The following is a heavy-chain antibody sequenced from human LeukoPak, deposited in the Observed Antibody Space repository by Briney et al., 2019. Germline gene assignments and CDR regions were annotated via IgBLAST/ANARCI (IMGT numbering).Heavy chain of an antibody. V-gene: IGHV3-30*18. D-gene: IGHD3-10*01. CDR1: GFTFSSYG. J-gene: IGHJ3*02. Sequence: GGSLRLSCAASGFTFSSYGMHWVRQAPGKGLEWVAVISYDGSNKYYADSVKGRFTISRDNSKNTLYLQMNSLRAEDTAVYYCAKLSGGGSGSYCDIWGQGTMVTVSS. CDR3: AKLSGGGSGSYCDI. CDR2: ISYDGSNK.